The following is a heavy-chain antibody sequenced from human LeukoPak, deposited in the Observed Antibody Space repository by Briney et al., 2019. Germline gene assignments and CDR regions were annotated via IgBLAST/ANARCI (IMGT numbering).Heavy chain of an antibody. CDR2: ISDSGGST. D-gene: IGHD2-2*01. CDR1: GFTFNNFA. V-gene: IGHV3-23*01. Sequence: GGSLRLSCAASGFTFNNFAMNWVRQAPGKGLEWVSAISDSGGSTYYADSVRGRFTISRDNSKNTLYLQMSSLRAEDTALYFCAKARGSASGAYDYWGQGTLVTVSS. J-gene: IGHJ4*02. CDR3: AKARGSASGAYDY.